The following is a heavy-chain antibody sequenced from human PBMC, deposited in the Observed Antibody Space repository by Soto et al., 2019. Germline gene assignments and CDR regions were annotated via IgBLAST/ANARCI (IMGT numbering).Heavy chain of an antibody. CDR3: ARRMSGSYGY. CDR2: ITNSGDTR. D-gene: IGHD1-26*01. V-gene: IGHV3-48*02. J-gene: IGHJ4*02. Sequence: GGSLRLSCAASGFPFSAYNMNWVRQAPGKGLEWVSYITNSGDTRYYADSVKGRFTISRDNAKSSLYLEMNSLRDEDTAVYYCARRMSGSYGYWGQGTLVTVSS. CDR1: GFPFSAYN.